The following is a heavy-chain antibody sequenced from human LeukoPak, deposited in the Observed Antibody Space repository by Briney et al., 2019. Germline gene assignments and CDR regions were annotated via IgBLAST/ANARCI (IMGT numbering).Heavy chain of an antibody. CDR1: GGTFSSYT. CDR3: AREGIAAAGTLLDY. D-gene: IGHD6-13*01. CDR2: IIPILGIA. J-gene: IGHJ4*02. Sequence: SVKVSCKASGGTFSSYTISWLRQAPEQGLEWMGRIIPILGIANYAQKFQGRVTITADKSTSTAYMELSSLRSEDTAVYYCAREGIAAAGTLLDYWGQGTLVTVSS. V-gene: IGHV1-69*04.